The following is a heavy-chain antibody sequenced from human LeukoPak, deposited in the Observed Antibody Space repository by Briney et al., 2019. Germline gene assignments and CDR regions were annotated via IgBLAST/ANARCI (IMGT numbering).Heavy chain of an antibody. D-gene: IGHD6-25*01. V-gene: IGHV3-23*01. CDR3: AAGSSGSYYYYMDV. CDR1: GFTFSSYA. Sequence: GGSLRLSCAASGFTFSSYAMSWVRQAPGKGLEWVSAISGSGGSTYYADSVKGRFTISRDNSKNTLYLQMNSLRAEDTAVYYCAAGSSGSYYYYMDVWGKGTTVTVSS. J-gene: IGHJ6*03. CDR2: ISGSGGST.